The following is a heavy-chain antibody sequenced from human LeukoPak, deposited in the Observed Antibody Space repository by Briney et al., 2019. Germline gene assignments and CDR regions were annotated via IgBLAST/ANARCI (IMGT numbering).Heavy chain of an antibody. V-gene: IGHV3-20*04. CDR2: INWNGGST. Sequence: PGGSLRLSCAASGFTFDDYGMSWVRQAPGKGLECVSGINWNGGSTGYADSVKGRFTISRDNTKNSLYLQMNSLRAEDTALYYCARGHSEAYYDILTALIFFDYWGQGTLVTVSS. D-gene: IGHD3-9*01. J-gene: IGHJ4*02. CDR3: ARGHSEAYYDILTALIFFDY. CDR1: GFTFDDYG.